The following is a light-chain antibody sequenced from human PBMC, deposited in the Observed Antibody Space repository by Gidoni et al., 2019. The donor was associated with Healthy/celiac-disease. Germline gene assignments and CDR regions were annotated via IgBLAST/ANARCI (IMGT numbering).Light chain of an antibody. CDR1: QDISNY. Sequence: DIQMTQSPSSLSASVGDRVTITCQASQDISNYLNWYQQKPGKAPKLLIYDASNLETGVPSRFSGSGSGKDFTFTISSLQPEDIATYYCQQYDNLPRGFGPGTKVEIK. V-gene: IGKV1-33*01. J-gene: IGKJ3*01. CDR3: QQYDNLPRG. CDR2: DAS.